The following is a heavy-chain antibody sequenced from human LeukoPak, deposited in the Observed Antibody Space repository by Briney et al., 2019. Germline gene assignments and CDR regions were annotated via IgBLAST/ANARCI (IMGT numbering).Heavy chain of an antibody. D-gene: IGHD3-22*01. J-gene: IGHJ4*02. CDR2: IYTSGST. V-gene: IGHV4-4*07. Sequence: SETLSLTCTVSGVSISSYYWSWIRQPAGKGLEWIGRIYTSGSTNYNPSLKSRVTMSVDTSKNQFSLKLSSVTAADTVVYYCARDQYYYDSSGYYRFDYWGQGTLVTVSS. CDR3: ARDQYYYDSSGYYRFDY. CDR1: GVSISSYY.